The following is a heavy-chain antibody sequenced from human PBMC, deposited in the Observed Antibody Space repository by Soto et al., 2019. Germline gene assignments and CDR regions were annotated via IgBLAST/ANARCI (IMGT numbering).Heavy chain of an antibody. V-gene: IGHV2-5*02. Sequence: QITLKESGPTLVKPTQTLTLTCTFSGFSLSTSGVGVGWIRQPPGKALEWLALIYWDDNKRYSPSLKSRLTISKDTAKNQVDLTMANIDPVDTASVYCAHNAGAYFTMVRELNDWFEPWGQGTLVTVSS. J-gene: IGHJ5*02. CDR1: GFSLSTSGVG. CDR2: IYWDDNK. CDR3: AHNAGAYFTMVRELNDWFEP. D-gene: IGHD3-10*01.